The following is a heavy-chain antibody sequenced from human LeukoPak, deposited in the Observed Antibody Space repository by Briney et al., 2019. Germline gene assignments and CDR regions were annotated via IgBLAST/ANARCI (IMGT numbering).Heavy chain of an antibody. CDR2: INHSGST. J-gene: IGHJ5*02. V-gene: IGHV4-34*01. Sequence: SETLSLTCAVYGGSFSGYYWSWIRQPPGKGLEWIGEINHSGSTNYNPSLKSRVTISVDKSKNQFSLKLNSVTAADTAVYYCARVGYSSSWYWFDPWGQGTLVTVSS. CDR3: ARVGYSSSWYWFDP. CDR1: GGSFSGYY. D-gene: IGHD6-13*01.